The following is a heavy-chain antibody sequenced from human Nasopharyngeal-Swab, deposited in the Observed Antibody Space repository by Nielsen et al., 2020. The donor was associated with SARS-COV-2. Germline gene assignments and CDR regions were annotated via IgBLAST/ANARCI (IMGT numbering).Heavy chain of an antibody. Sequence: WIRQPPGKGLEWIGYIYYSGSTYYNPSLKSRVTISVDTSKNQFSLKLSSVTAADTAVYYCARGSVGAYYDSSLDVWGKGTTVTVSS. CDR2: IYYSGST. J-gene: IGHJ6*04. V-gene: IGHV4-31*02. CDR3: ARGSVGAYYDSSLDV. D-gene: IGHD3-22*01.